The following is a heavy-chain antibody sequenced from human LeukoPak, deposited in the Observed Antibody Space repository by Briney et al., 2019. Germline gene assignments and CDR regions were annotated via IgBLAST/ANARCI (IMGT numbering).Heavy chain of an antibody. CDR2: IKQDGSER. V-gene: IGHV3-7*01. D-gene: IGHD5-24*01. CDR3: VREARESGGFDY. Sequence: GGSLRLSCAASGFTFSSYAMHWVRQAPGKGLEWVANIKQDGSERYYVDSVKGRFTISRDNAKNSLYLQMNSLRAEDTAVYYCVREARESGGFDYWGQGTLVTVSS. J-gene: IGHJ4*02. CDR1: GFTFSSYA.